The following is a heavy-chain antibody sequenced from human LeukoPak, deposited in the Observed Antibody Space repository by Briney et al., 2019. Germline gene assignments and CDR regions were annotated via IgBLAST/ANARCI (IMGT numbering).Heavy chain of an antibody. CDR3: ARSYRSGWYYFDY. D-gene: IGHD6-19*01. CDR2: LSYDGSNT. J-gene: IGHJ4*02. V-gene: IGHV3-30-3*01. CDR1: GFIFSSYS. Sequence: GGSLRLSCVVSGFIFSSYSMHWVRQAPGKGLEWVAGLSYDGSNTNHADPVKGRFTISRDNSKNTVHLQMDSLRAEDTAVYYCARSYRSGWYYFDYWGQGTLVTVSS.